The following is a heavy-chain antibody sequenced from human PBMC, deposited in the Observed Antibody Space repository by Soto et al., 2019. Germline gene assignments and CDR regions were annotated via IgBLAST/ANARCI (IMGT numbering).Heavy chain of an antibody. Sequence: GGSLRLSCAASGFTFSNAWMSWVRQAPGKGLEWVGRIKSKTDGGTTDYAAPVKGRFTISRDDSKNTLYLQMNSLKTEDTAVYYCTTDLCSGGSCYSAGYYYYMDVWGKGTTVTVSS. CDR3: TTDLCSGGSCYSAGYYYYMDV. V-gene: IGHV3-15*01. J-gene: IGHJ6*03. D-gene: IGHD2-15*01. CDR1: GFTFSNAW. CDR2: IKSKTDGGTT.